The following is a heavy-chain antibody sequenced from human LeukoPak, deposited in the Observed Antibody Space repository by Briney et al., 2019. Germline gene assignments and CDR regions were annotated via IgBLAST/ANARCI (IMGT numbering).Heavy chain of an antibody. D-gene: IGHD3-9*01. J-gene: IGHJ4*02. CDR3: ARGGYFDWLLSHGFDY. CDR2: ISYDGSNK. V-gene: IGHV3-30*04. Sequence: GGSLRLSCAASGFTFSSYAMHWVRQAPGKGLEWVAVISYDGSNKYYADSVKGRFTISRDNSKNTLYLQMNSLRAEDTAVYYCARGGYFDWLLSHGFDYWGQGTLVTVSS. CDR1: GFTFSSYA.